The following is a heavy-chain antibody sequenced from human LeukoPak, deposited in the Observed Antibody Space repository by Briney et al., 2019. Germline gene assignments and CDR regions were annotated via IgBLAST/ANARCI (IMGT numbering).Heavy chain of an antibody. D-gene: IGHD3-22*01. CDR3: ARRDYYDSSAGRNFDY. CDR1: GGTFSSYG. J-gene: IGHJ4*02. CDR2: IIPIFGTA. Sequence: ASVKVSCKASGGTFSSYGISWVRQAPGQGLEWMGRIIPIFGTANYAQKFQGRVTITADKSTSTAYMELSSLRSEDTAVYYCARRDYYDSSAGRNFDYWGQGTLVTVSS. V-gene: IGHV1-69*06.